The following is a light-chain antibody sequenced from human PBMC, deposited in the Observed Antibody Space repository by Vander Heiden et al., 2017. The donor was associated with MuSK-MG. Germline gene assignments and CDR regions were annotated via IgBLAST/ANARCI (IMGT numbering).Light chain of an antibody. Sequence: DIVMTQSPDSLAVSLGERATINCKSSQTVLYSSTNKNYLAWYQQKPGQPPKLLIYWASTRQSGVPDRFIGSGSGTDFTLTISSLQAEDVAVYYCQQYYSISRTFGPGTKMEIK. J-gene: IGKJ2*01. CDR3: QQYYSISRT. V-gene: IGKV4-1*01. CDR1: QTVLYSSTNKNY. CDR2: WAS.